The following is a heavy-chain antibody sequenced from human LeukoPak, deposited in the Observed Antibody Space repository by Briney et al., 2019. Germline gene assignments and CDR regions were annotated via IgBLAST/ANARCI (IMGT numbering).Heavy chain of an antibody. Sequence: SVKVSCKASGGTFSSYAISWVRQAPGQGLEWMGGIIPIFGTANYAQKFQGRVTITADESTSTAYMELSSLRSEDTAVYYCATTDDYGAPGGLWGQGILVTVSS. CDR3: ATTDDYGAPGGL. V-gene: IGHV1-69*13. D-gene: IGHD4-17*01. CDR1: GGTFSSYA. CDR2: IIPIFGTA. J-gene: IGHJ4*02.